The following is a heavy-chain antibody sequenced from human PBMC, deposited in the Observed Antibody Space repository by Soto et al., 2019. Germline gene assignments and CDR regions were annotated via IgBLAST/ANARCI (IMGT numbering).Heavy chain of an antibody. D-gene: IGHD2-21*02. J-gene: IGHJ6*02. CDR1: GGSISSYY. CDR3: ARNLWGYCGADCYPLDV. CDR2: MYNTGST. V-gene: IGHV4-59*01. Sequence: QVRLQESGPGLVKPSETLSLTCTVSGGSISSYYWSWIRQPPGKGLAWIGYMYNTGSTIYNPSLSCRVLISVVTSKNQFALKLNSVTAADTAVYYCARNLWGYCGADCYPLDVWGQGTTVTVSS.